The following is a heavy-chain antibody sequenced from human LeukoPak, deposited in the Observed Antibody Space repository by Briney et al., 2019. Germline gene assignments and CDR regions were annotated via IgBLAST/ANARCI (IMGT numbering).Heavy chain of an antibody. CDR2: ISSSSSYI. CDR1: GFTFSSYS. CDR3: ARGHSSSWYPAPPADWYFDL. D-gene: IGHD6-13*01. J-gene: IGHJ2*01. V-gene: IGHV3-21*01. Sequence: GGSLRLSCAASGFTFSSYSMNWVRQAPGKGLEWVSSISSSSSYIYYADSVKGRFTISRDNAKNSLYLQMNSLRAEDTAVYYCARGHSSSWYPAPPADWYFDLWGRGTLVTVSS.